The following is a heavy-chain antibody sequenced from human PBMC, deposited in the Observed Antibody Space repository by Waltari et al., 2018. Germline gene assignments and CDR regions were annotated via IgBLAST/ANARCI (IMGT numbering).Heavy chain of an antibody. Sequence: QVQLVESGGGVVQPGRSLRLSCAASSFIFNKYAMHWVRQAPGKGLGGLAVISSEGRNKLCADSVKGRFTVSRDNLNNTLDLQLNSLRPDDTAMYYCARQTEDLWSGSLVQWGQGTPVTVSS. CDR3: ARQTEDLWSGSLVQ. J-gene: IGHJ4*02. V-gene: IGHV3-30*04. D-gene: IGHD3-3*01. CDR2: ISSEGRNK. CDR1: SFIFNKYA.